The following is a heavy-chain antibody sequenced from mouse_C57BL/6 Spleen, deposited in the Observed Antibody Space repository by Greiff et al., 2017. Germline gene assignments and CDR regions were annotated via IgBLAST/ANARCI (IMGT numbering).Heavy chain of an antibody. Sequence: EVQLQQSGAELVRPGASVKLSCTASGFNIKDDYMHWVKQRPEQGLEWIGWIDPENGDTEYASKFPGKATITADTSSNTAYLELSSLTSEDTAVYYCTSLQAFITTVVADYAMDYWGQGTSVTVSS. CDR3: TSLQAFITTVVADYAMDY. V-gene: IGHV14-4*01. CDR2: IDPENGDT. CDR1: GFNIKDDY. D-gene: IGHD1-1*01. J-gene: IGHJ4*01.